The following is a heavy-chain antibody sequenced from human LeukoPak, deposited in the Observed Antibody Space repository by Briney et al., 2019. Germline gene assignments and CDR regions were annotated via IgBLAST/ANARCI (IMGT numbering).Heavy chain of an antibody. V-gene: IGHV4-34*01. D-gene: IGHD3-10*01. CDR3: ARRRIYYGSGSYYYYYYYMDV. Sequence: SETLSLTCAVYGGSFSGYYWSWIRQPPGKGLEWIGEINHSGSTNYNPSLKSRVTISVDTSKNQFSLKLSSVTAADTAVYYCARRRIYYGSGSYYYYYYYMDVWGKATTVTISS. J-gene: IGHJ6*03. CDR1: GGSFSGYY. CDR2: INHSGST.